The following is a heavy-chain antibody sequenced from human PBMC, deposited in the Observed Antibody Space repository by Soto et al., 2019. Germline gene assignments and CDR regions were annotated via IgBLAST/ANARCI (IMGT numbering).Heavy chain of an antibody. V-gene: IGHV3-53*01. CDR1: RFIVGSKY. CDR2: IYTGDTP. Sequence: GGSLRLSCAASRFIVGSKYVSWVRQAPGKGLEWVSVIYTGDTPYYADSVKGRFTISRDNSKNTLYPQMNSLRVEDTAVYYCTRDLMDVVPPADDLFDPWGQGILVTVSS. CDR3: TRDLMDVVPPADDLFDP. J-gene: IGHJ5*02. D-gene: IGHD2-2*01.